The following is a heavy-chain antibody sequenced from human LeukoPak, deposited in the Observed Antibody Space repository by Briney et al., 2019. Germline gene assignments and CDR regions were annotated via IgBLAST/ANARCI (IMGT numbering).Heavy chain of an antibody. V-gene: IGHV4-39*01. Sequence: PSETLFLTCTVSGGSISSSSYYWGWIRQPPGKGLEWIGSIYYSGSTYYNPSLKSRVTISVDTSKNQFSLKLSSVTAADTAVYYCARHQYYDFWSGYPYYFDYWGQGTLVTVSS. CDR2: IYYSGST. CDR3: ARHQYYDFWSGYPYYFDY. J-gene: IGHJ4*02. CDR1: GGSISSSSYY. D-gene: IGHD3-3*01.